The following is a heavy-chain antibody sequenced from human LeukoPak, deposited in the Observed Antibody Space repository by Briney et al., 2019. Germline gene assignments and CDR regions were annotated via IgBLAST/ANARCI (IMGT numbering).Heavy chain of an antibody. Sequence: SQTLSLTCAISGDSVSSNSVTWNWIRQSPSRGLEWLGRTYYRSTWYNDYAVSVRGRITVNPDTSKNQFSLHLNSVTPEDTAVYYCARRLTQYDCFDPWGQGILVTISS. V-gene: IGHV6-1*01. D-gene: IGHD2-2*01. J-gene: IGHJ5*02. CDR3: ARRLTQYDCFDP. CDR2: TYYRSTWYN. CDR1: GDSVSSNSVT.